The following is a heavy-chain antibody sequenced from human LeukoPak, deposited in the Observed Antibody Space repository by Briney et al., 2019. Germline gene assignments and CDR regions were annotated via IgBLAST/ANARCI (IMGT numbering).Heavy chain of an antibody. CDR1: GFTFSSYS. V-gene: IGHV3-21*01. Sequence: GGSLRLSCAASGFTFSSYSMNWVRQAPGKGLEWVSSISSSSSYIYYADSVKVRFTISRDNAKNSLYLQMNSLRAEDTAVYYCAREGSYYYGSGSYYKELDYWGQGTLVTVSS. D-gene: IGHD3-10*01. CDR3: AREGSYYYGSGSYYKELDY. J-gene: IGHJ4*02. CDR2: ISSSSSYI.